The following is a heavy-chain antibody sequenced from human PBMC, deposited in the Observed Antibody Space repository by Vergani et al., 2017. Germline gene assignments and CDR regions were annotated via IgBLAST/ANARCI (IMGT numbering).Heavy chain of an antibody. CDR1: GFTFSSYA. J-gene: IGHJ4*02. Sequence: EVRLLESGGKLVQPGGSLRLSCAASGFTFSSYAMSWVRQAPGKGLEWVSAITGSGSNTYYADSVKGRFTISRDNSKNTLYRQMNSLRAEDTAVYYCAKGGSSWYGSQIDYWGQGTLVTVSS. V-gene: IGHV3-23*01. CDR2: ITGSGSNT. CDR3: AKGGSSWYGSQIDY. D-gene: IGHD6-13*01.